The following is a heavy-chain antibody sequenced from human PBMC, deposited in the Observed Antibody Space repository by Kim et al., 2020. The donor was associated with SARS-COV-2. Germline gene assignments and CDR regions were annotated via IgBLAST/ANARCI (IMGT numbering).Heavy chain of an antibody. CDR1: GGSISSGDYY. Sequence: SETLSLTCTVSGGSISSGDYYWSWIRQPPGKGLEWIGYIYYTGSSHYNPSLNSRVTISIHTSKNQFSLKLSSVTAADTAVYYCARGPPIGGGDCYSHWGQRALVTVSS. CDR2: IYYTGSS. D-gene: IGHD2-21*02. J-gene: IGHJ4*02. V-gene: IGHV4-30-4*01. CDR3: ARGPPIGGGDCYSH.